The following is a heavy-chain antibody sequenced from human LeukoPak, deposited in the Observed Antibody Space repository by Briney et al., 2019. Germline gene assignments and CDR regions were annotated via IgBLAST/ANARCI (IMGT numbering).Heavy chain of an antibody. CDR1: GGSISGYY. Sequence: SETLSLTCTVSGGSISGYYYNWIRQPAGKGLEWIGRIYTSGSTNYNPSLKSRVTMSVDTSKNQFSLKVSSVTAADTAVYYCARDVPSTGSYQGPFDYWGQGTLVTVSS. J-gene: IGHJ4*02. CDR2: IYTSGST. V-gene: IGHV4-4*07. CDR3: ARDVPSTGSYQGPFDY. D-gene: IGHD1-26*01.